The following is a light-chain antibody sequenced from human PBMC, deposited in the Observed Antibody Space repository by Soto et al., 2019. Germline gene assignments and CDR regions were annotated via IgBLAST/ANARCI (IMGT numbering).Light chain of an antibody. CDR1: QSVSSY. CDR3: QQRSDWPRT. J-gene: IGKJ1*01. V-gene: IGKV3-11*01. CDR2: DAS. Sequence: EMVLTQSPGTLSLPPRERAPLFCRASQSVSSYLAWYQQKPGQAPRLLIYDASNRANGIPARFSGSVSGTDFSLTISSLEPEDFAVYYCQQRSDWPRTFGQVTKVDIK.